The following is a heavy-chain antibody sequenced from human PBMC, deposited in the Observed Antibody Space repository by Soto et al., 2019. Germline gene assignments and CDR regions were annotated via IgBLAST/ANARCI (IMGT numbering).Heavy chain of an antibody. J-gene: IGHJ4*02. D-gene: IGHD3-10*01. CDR1: GFTFSSYA. V-gene: IGHV3-23*01. Sequence: EVQLLESGGGLVQPGGSLRLSCAASGFTFSSYAMSWVRQAPGKGLEWVSAISGSGGSTYYADSVKGRFTISRDNSKNTLYLQMNSLRAEDTAVYYCAKKVGSPTYYYGSGTDDYWGQGTLVTVSS. CDR3: AKKVGSPTYYYGSGTDDY. CDR2: ISGSGGST.